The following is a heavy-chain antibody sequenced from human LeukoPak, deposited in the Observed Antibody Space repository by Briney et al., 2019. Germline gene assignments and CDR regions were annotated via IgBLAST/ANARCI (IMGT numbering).Heavy chain of an antibody. V-gene: IGHV4-39*07. D-gene: IGHD6-19*01. CDR3: ARGLRSVAGTSFDY. Sequence: SETLSLTCTVSGGSISSSSYYWGWIRQPPGKGLEWIGEISHSGSTNYNPSLKSRVTISVDTSKNQFSLKLSSVTAADTAVYYCARGLRSVAGTSFDYWGQGTLVTVSS. J-gene: IGHJ4*02. CDR1: GGSISSSSYY. CDR2: ISHSGST.